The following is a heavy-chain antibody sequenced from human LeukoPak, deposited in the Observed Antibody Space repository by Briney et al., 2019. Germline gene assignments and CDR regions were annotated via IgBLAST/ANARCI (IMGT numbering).Heavy chain of an antibody. D-gene: IGHD6-19*01. V-gene: IGHV4-59*01. J-gene: IGHJ4*02. CDR2: IHYSGST. CDR3: ARAEIAVAGSFDY. Sequence: SEALSLTCTVSGGSISSYYWSWIRQPPGKGLEWIGYIHYSGSTNYNPSLKSRVTISVDTSKNQFSLKLSSVTAADTAVYYCARAEIAVAGSFDYWGQGTLVTVSS. CDR1: GGSISSYY.